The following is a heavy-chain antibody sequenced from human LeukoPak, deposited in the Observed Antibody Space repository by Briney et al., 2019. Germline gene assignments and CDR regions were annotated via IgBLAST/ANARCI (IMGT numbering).Heavy chain of an antibody. CDR3: ARDQYSDYGDYANWFDP. J-gene: IGHJ5*02. Sequence: SETLSLTCTVSGGSISSYYWSWIRQPPGKGLEWIGYIYYSGSTNYNPSLKSRVTISVDTSKNQFSLKLSSVTAADTAVYYCARDQYSDYGDYANWFDPWGQGTLVTVSS. CDR1: GGSISSYY. D-gene: IGHD4-17*01. CDR2: IYYSGST. V-gene: IGHV4-59*01.